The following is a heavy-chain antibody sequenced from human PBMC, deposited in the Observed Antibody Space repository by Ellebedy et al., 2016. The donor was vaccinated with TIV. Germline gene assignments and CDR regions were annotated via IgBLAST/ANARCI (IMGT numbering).Heavy chain of an antibody. V-gene: IGHV1-69*13. D-gene: IGHD2-8*02. CDR2: IIPMFGTG. CDR1: GGTFSNYA. CDR3: ARGRSPGRPYWYFDL. Sequence: AASVKVSCKVSGGTFSNYAISWMRQARGQGLEWMGGIIPMFGTGNYAQKFQGRLTITADESTTTAYMELSSLRSEDTAVYYCARGRSPGRPYWYFDLWGRGTLVTVSS. J-gene: IGHJ2*01.